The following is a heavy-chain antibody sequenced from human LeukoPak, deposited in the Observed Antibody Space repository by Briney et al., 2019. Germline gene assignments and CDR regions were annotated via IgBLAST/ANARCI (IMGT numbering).Heavy chain of an antibody. CDR2: ISAYNGNT. CDR1: GYTFTSYG. D-gene: IGHD4-17*01. J-gene: IGHJ4*02. Sequence: ASVKVSCKASGYTFTSYGISWVRQAPGQGLEWMGWISAYNGNTNYAQKLQGRVTMTTDTSTSTAYIELRSLRSDDPAVYYCAGGDDYGHYFPSIDCWGQGTLVTLPS. V-gene: IGHV1-18*01. CDR3: AGGDDYGHYFPSIDC.